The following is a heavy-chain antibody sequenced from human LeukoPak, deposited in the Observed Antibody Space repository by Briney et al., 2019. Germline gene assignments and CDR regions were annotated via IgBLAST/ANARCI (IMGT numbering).Heavy chain of an antibody. J-gene: IGHJ4*02. Sequence: GGSLRLSCAASGFTFSNYFLHWVRQAPGKGLEWVAVIWFDGSNTYYADSVKGRFTISRDNSKNTLYLQMYSLRADDTAIYYCARENSLDYWGQGALVTVAS. CDR2: IWFDGSNT. V-gene: IGHV3-33*01. D-gene: IGHD2/OR15-2a*01. CDR1: GFTFSNYF. CDR3: ARENSLDY.